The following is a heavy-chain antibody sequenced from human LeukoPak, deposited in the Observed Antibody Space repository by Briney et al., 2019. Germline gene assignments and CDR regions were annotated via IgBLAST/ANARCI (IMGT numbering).Heavy chain of an antibody. CDR3: ARRRYSGYGGHFDY. V-gene: IGHV1-69*13. CDR1: GGTFTSYA. D-gene: IGHD5-12*01. Sequence: ASVKVSCKASGGTFTSYAISWVRQAPGQGLEWMGGIIPIFGTANYAQKFQGRVTITADESTSTAYMELSSLRSEDTAVYYCARRRYSGYGGHFDYWGQGTLVTVSS. J-gene: IGHJ4*02. CDR2: IIPIFGTA.